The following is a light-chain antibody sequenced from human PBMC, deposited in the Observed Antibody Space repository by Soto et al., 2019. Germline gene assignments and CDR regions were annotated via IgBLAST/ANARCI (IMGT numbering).Light chain of an antibody. J-gene: IGLJ2*01. CDR3: SSYTSSSTPHVV. V-gene: IGLV2-14*01. Sequence: QSVLTQPASVSGSPGQSITISCTGTSSDVGGYNYVSWYQQHPGKAPKLMLYDVSNRPSWVSNRFSGSKSGNTASLTISGLQAEDEADYYCSSYTSSSTPHVVFGGGTKLTVL. CDR1: SSDVGGYNY. CDR2: DVS.